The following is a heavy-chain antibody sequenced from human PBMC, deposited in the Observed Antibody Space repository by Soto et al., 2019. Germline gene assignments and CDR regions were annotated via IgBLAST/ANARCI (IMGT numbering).Heavy chain of an antibody. CDR2: ISGYNGNT. Sequence: ASVKVSCKASGYIFINYGTTWVRQAPGQWLEWMGWISGYNGNTKYADKLQGSVSMTTDTSTTTAYMELRSLRSDDTAVYYSDRDEVPAANCLDRWGQGTLVIVSS. D-gene: IGHD2-2*01. CDR1: GYIFINYG. J-gene: IGHJ5*02. V-gene: IGHV1-18*01. CDR3: DRDEVPAANCLDR.